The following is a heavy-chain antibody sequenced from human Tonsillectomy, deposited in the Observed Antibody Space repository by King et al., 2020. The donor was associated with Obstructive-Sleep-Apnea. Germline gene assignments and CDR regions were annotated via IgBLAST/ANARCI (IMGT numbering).Heavy chain of an antibody. D-gene: IGHD6-13*01. CDR1: GGSFSDYY. J-gene: IGHJ5*02. V-gene: IGHV4-34*01. CDR2: INHRGST. CDR3: ARGSGAAAVNWFDP. Sequence: VQLQQWGAGLLKPSETLSLTCAVYGGSFSDYYWSWIRQPPGKGLEWIGEINHRGSTNYNPSLKSRVTISADTSNNQFSLKLSSVTAADTAVYYCARGSGAAAVNWFDPWGQGTLVTVSS.